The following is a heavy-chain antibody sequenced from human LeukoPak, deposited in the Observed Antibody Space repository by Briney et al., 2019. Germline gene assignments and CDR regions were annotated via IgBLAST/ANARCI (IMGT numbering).Heavy chain of an antibody. CDR3: AKLDGIAGLDY. CDR1: GFTFSSYE. Sequence: GGPLRLSCAASGFTFSSYEMNWVRQAPGKGLEWVSYIGSSGRTIYYADSVKGRFTISRDNAKDPLYLEMNSLRAEDTAVYYCAKLDGIAGLDYWGQGTLVTVSS. V-gene: IGHV3-48*03. CDR2: IGSSGRTI. J-gene: IGHJ4*02. D-gene: IGHD6-13*01.